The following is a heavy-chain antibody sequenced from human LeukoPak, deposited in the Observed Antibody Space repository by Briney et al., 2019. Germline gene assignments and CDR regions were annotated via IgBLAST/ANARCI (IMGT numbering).Heavy chain of an antibody. J-gene: IGHJ6*02. CDR1: GFTFSDSW. CDR3: ATYTHWVAGDV. V-gene: IGHV3-7*01. CDR2: MNQDGSAK. Sequence: GGPLRLSCAASGFTFSDSWMSWVRQAPGKGLEWVANMNQDGSAKGYVDSVKGRFTIPRDNARNSLYLQMSSQRPEDTAVYYCATYTHWVAGDVWGQGTTVTVSS. D-gene: IGHD3-16*01.